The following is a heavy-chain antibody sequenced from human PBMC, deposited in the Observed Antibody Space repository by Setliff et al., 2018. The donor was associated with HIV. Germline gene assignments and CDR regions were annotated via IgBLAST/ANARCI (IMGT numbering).Heavy chain of an antibody. CDR2: VYTSGNT. Sequence: PSETLSLTCTVSGGSTNIGSCYWSWIRQPAGKGPEWLGHVYTSGNTYYDPSLASRVAISLDRSKSQFSLKLDSVTAADTALYFCARGRGAWFEGSWFDPWGQGILVTVS. CDR1: GGSTNIGSCY. D-gene: IGHD6-19*01. CDR3: ARGRGAWFEGSWFDP. V-gene: IGHV4-61*09. J-gene: IGHJ5*02.